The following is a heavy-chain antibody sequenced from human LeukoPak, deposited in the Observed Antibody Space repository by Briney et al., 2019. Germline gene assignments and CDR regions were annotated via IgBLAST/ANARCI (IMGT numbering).Heavy chain of an antibody. Sequence: GGSLRLSCAASGFTFSSYAMSWVRQAPGKGLEWVSSISGSSGNTYYADSVNGRITMSRDNSKNTLSLQMNSLRVEDTAVYYCAKADDISGYSSFDYWGQGTLVTVSS. CDR2: ISGSSGNT. CDR1: GFTFSSYA. V-gene: IGHV3-23*01. J-gene: IGHJ4*02. CDR3: AKADDISGYSSFDY. D-gene: IGHD3-22*01.